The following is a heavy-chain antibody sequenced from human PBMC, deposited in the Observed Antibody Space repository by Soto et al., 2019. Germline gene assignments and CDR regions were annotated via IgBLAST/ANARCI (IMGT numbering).Heavy chain of an antibody. J-gene: IGHJ6*02. CDR2: INPNSGGT. CDR3: ARFRDIVVVTAAIEPPNYGMDV. CDR1: GYTFTGYY. V-gene: IGHV1-2*04. Sequence: ASVKVSCKASGYTFTGYYMHWVRQAPGQGLEWMGWINPNSGGTNYAQKFQGWVTMTRDTSISTAYMELSRLRSDDTAVYYCARFRDIVVVTAAIEPPNYGMDVWGQGTTVTVSS. D-gene: IGHD2-2*01.